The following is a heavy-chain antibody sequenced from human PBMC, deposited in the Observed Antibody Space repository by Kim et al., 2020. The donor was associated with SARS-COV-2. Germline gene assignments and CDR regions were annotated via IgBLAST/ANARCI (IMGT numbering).Heavy chain of an antibody. D-gene: IGHD6-13*01. V-gene: IGHV3-53*01. J-gene: IGHJ4*02. CDR1: GFTVSSNY. CDR2: IYSGGST. CDR3: ARVYSSSWYGPADY. Sequence: GGSLRPSCAASGFTVSSNYMSWVRQAPGKGLEWVSVIYSGGSTYYADSVKGRFTISRDNSKNTLYLHMNSLRAEDTAVYYCARVYSSSWYGPADYWGQGTLVTVSS.